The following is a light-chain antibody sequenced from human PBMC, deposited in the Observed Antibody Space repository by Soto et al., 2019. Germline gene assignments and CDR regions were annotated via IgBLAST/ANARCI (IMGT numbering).Light chain of an antibody. J-gene: IGKJ2*01. CDR2: AAS. V-gene: IGKV1-39*01. CDR1: HTINSD. CDR3: QQTYSSPYT. Sequence: DIQMTQSPSSLSASVGDGVTISCRSSHTINSDLNWYQQKPGKAPKLLIYAASSLQSGAPSRFSGSGSGTDFTLTISSLQPEEFATYYCQQTYSSPYTFGQGTKLEIK.